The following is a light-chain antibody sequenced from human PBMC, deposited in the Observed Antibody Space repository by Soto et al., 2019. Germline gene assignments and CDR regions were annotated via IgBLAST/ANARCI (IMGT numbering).Light chain of an antibody. CDR2: ENN. CDR1: SSNIGAGYE. CDR3: QSYDSSLSRYV. J-gene: IGLJ1*01. V-gene: IGLV1-40*01. Sequence: QSVLTQPPSVSEAPGQRVTISCTGSSSNIGAGYEAHWYQQVPGTAPKLLIYENNNRPSGVPDRFSGSKSGTSASLAITGPQAEDEAEYYCQSYDSSLSRYVFGTGTKLTVL.